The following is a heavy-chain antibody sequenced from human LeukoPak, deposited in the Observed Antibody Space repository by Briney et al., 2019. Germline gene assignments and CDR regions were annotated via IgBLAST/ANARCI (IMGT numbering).Heavy chain of an antibody. CDR3: ASGTYCSSTSCYRGYFDY. CDR1: GYTFTSYG. D-gene: IGHD2-2*02. J-gene: IGHJ4*02. CDR2: ISAYNGNT. V-gene: IGHV1-18*01. Sequence: ASVKVSCKASGYTFTSYGISWVRQAPGQGLEWMGWISAYNGNTNYAQKLQGRVTMTTDTSTSTAYMELRSLRSDDTAVYYCASGTYCSSTSCYRGYFDYWGQGTLVTVSS.